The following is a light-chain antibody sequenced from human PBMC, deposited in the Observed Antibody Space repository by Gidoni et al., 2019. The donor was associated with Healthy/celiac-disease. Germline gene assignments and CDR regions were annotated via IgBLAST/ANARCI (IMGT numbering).Light chain of an antibody. V-gene: IGLV4-69*01. CDR2: LNSDGSH. CDR3: QTWGTGILYWV. CDR1: SGHSSYA. J-gene: IGLJ3*02. Sequence: QLVLTQSPSASASLGASAKLTCTLSSGHSSYAIAWHQQQPEKGPRYLMKLNSDGSHSKGDGIPDRFSGSSSGAERYLTISSLQSEDEADYYCQTWGTGILYWVFGGGTKLTVL.